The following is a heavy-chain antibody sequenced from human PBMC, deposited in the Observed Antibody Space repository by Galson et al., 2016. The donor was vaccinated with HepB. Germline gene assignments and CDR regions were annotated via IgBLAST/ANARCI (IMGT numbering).Heavy chain of an antibody. Sequence: SVKVSCKASGYTFITYGFTWVRQAPGQGLEWMGWISPSNGHTNYAQILQGRLSLTTDTSTSTAYMEVSSLRSDYTAVYYLSRADRYGSGSYNCYWGQGTLVTVSS. CDR1: GYTFITYG. CDR3: SRADRYGSGSYNCY. V-gene: IGHV1-18*01. CDR2: ISPSNGHT. D-gene: IGHD3-10*01. J-gene: IGHJ4*02.